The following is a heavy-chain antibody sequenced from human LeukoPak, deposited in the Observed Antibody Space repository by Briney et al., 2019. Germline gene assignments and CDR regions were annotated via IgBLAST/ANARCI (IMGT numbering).Heavy chain of an antibody. D-gene: IGHD6-13*01. V-gene: IGHV4-38-2*02. J-gene: IGHJ5*02. CDR2: IHHSGST. CDR3: ARDRAAADP. CDR1: GYFISSGYY. Sequence: ASETLSLTCTVSGYFISSGYYWGWIRQPPGKGLQWIGSIHHSGSTYYNPSLKSRVTISVDTSKNQFSLKLSSVTAADTAVYYCARDRAAADPWGQGTLVTVSS.